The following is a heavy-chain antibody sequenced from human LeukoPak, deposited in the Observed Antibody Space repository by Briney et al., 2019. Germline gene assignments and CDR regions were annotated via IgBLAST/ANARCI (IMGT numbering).Heavy chain of an antibody. V-gene: IGHV3-74*01. CDR2: INTDGSIT. Sequence: GGSLRLSCAASGFSFSVYWMHWVRHSPGKGPVWVARINTDGSITDYADFVKGRFTISRDNAKNTLYLQMNSLRAEDTAVYYCARDGDDDSSGYFPNPTPYYFDYWGQGTLVTVSS. J-gene: IGHJ4*02. D-gene: IGHD3-22*01. CDR1: GFSFSVYW. CDR3: ARDGDDDSSGYFPNPTPYYFDY.